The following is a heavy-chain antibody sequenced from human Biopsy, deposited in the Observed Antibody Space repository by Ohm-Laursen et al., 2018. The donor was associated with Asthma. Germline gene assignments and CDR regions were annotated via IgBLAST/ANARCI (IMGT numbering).Heavy chain of an antibody. D-gene: IGHD3-3*01. J-gene: IGHJ3*02. CDR1: GTHFGSYN. CDR3: AKERYYDFWSGYPI. V-gene: IGHV3-30*18. CDR2: MSFDGRQT. Sequence: SLRLSCAASGTHFGSYNMHWARQAPGKGLEWAAVMSFDGRQTYYADSVKGRFTISRDNSKNTLYLQMNSLRAEDTAVYYCAKERYYDFWSGYPIWGQGTMVTVSS.